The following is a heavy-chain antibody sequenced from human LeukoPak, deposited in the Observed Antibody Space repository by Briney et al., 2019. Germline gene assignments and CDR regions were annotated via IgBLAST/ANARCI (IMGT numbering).Heavy chain of an antibody. CDR1: GFTADTYW. CDR3: AKDHYGGGL. D-gene: IGHD4-23*01. J-gene: IGHJ4*02. V-gene: IGHV3-7*01. Sequence: PGGSLRLSCVASGFTADTYWMSWVRQAPGKGLEWVANIKPDGSEKQYVDSVRGRFTVSRDNAKNSLYLQMNSLRAEDTAVYFCAKDHYGGGLWGQGALVTVSS. CDR2: IKPDGSEK.